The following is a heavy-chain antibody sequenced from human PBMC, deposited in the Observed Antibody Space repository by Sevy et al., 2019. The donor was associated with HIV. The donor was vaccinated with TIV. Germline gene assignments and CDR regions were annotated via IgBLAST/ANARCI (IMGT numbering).Heavy chain of an antibody. V-gene: IGHV3-21*01. J-gene: IGHJ6*02. CDR1: GFNFRTYN. CDR3: ARDYVLPATMDYYYYGMDV. CDR2: VSSSSSYI. D-gene: IGHD2-2*01. Sequence: GGSLRLSCAASGFNFRTYNMNWVRQAPGKGLEWVSSVSSSSSYIYYADSVKGRFTISRDNAKTSLYLQMNSLRAEDTAVYYCARDYVLPATMDYYYYGMDVRGQGTTVTVSS.